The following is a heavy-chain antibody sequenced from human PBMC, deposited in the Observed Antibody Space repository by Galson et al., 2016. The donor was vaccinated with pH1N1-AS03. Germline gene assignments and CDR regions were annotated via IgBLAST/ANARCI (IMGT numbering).Heavy chain of an antibody. CDR3: ARFRSSWTFYYGLDV. V-gene: IGHV4-4*02. CDR1: GGSIDSSNW. D-gene: IGHD6-13*01. CDR2: IWPSGTT. Sequence: ETLSLTCAVSGGSIDSSNWWSWVRQPPGKGLEWVGEIWPSGTTNYNPSLKSRVTISLDKSNNQFTLMLISVTAADTAVYYCARFRSSWTFYYGLDVWGQGTTVTVSS. J-gene: IGHJ6*02.